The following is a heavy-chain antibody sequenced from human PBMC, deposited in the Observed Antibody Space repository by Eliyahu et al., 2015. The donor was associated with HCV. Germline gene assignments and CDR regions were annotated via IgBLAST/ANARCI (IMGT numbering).Heavy chain of an antibody. J-gene: IGHJ6*02. V-gene: IGHV4-34*01. CDR2: INHSGST. CDR3: ASNGARNYYGSGSYYRHYGMDV. CDR1: GGSFXGYY. Sequence: QVQLQQWGAGLLKPSETLSLTCAVYGGSFXGYYWXXIRQPPGKGLEWIGEINHSGSTNYNPXLKSRVTISVDTSKNQFSLKLSSVTAADTAVYYCASNGARNYYGSGSYYRHYGMDVWGQGTTVTVSS. D-gene: IGHD3-10*01.